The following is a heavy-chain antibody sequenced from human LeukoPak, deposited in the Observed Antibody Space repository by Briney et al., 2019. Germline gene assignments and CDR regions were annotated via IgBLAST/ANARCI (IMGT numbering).Heavy chain of an antibody. D-gene: IGHD4-17*01. Sequence: SETLSLTCAVYGGSFSGYYWIWIRQSPGKGLEWIGDINDSGSSNYHPSLKSRVTISLDTSKTQFSLKLTSVTSADTAVYFCARYVPDYGDYSGGFDIWGQGTMVTASS. V-gene: IGHV4-34*01. CDR2: INDSGSS. CDR3: ARYVPDYGDYSGGFDI. J-gene: IGHJ3*02. CDR1: GGSFSGYY.